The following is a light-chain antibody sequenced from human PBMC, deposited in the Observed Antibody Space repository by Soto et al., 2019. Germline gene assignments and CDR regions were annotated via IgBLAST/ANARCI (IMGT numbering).Light chain of an antibody. CDR3: KQYDNLQLT. CDR2: DAS. CDR1: QDISNY. Sequence: DRQRAEYASSLDASVGDSIKITCQASQDISNYLNWYQQKPGKAPKLLIYDASNLETGVQSRFSVSGSGTDFTFTIRSLQSEDTATSYCKQYDNLQLTFGGGTKVDIK. J-gene: IGKJ4*01. V-gene: IGKV1-33*01.